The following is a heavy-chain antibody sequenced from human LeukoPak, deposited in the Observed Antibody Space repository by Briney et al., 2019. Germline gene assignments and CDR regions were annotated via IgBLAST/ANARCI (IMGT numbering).Heavy chain of an antibody. J-gene: IGHJ4*02. CDR2: VSGSGGST. Sequence: PGGSLRLSCAASGFTFSSYAMSWVRQAPGKGLEWVSAVSGSGGSTYYADSVKGRFTISRDNSKNTLYLQMNSLRAEDTAVYYCAKDAYGSGSPWYFDYWGQGTLVTVSS. CDR3: AKDAYGSGSPWYFDY. CDR1: GFTFSSYA. V-gene: IGHV3-23*01. D-gene: IGHD3-10*01.